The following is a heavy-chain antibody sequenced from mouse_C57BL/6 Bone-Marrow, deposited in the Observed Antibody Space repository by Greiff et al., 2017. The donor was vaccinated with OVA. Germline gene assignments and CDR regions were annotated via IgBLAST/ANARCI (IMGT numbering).Heavy chain of an antibody. V-gene: IGHV1-52*01. D-gene: IGHD3-2*02. CDR3: ARKSSSGYDDY. CDR2: IDPSDSET. Sequence: QVQLQQPGAELVRPGSSVKLSCKASGYTFTSYWMHWVKQRPIQGLEWIGNIDPSDSETHYNQKFKDKATLTVDKSSSTAYMQLSSLTSEDSAVYYGARKSSSGYDDYWGQGTTLTVSS. J-gene: IGHJ2*01. CDR1: GYTFTSYW.